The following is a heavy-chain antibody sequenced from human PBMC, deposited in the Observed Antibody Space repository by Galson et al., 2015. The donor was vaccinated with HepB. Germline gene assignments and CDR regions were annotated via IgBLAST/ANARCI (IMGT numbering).Heavy chain of an antibody. D-gene: IGHD3-3*01. CDR3: ASQASDFGSGYYMGDAFDI. J-gene: IGHJ3*02. Sequence: SVKVSCKASGYTFTGYYMHWVRQAPGQGLEWMGWINPNSGGTNYAQKFQGRVTMTRDTSISTAYMELSRLRSDDTAVYYCASQASDFGSGYYMGDAFDIWGQGTMVTVSS. CDR2: INPNSGGT. V-gene: IGHV1-2*02. CDR1: GYTFTGYY.